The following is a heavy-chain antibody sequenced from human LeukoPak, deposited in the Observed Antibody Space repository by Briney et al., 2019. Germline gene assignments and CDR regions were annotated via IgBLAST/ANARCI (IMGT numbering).Heavy chain of an antibody. D-gene: IGHD6-19*01. V-gene: IGHV3-23*01. CDR2: ISGSGGST. CDR1: GFTVSSNY. Sequence: GGSLRLSCAASGFTVSSNYMSWVRQAPGKGLEWVSAISGSGGSTYYADSVKGRFTISRDNSKNTLYLQMNSLRAEDTAVYYCAKAKGYSSGWYDYWGQGTLVTVSS. J-gene: IGHJ4*02. CDR3: AKAKGYSSGWYDY.